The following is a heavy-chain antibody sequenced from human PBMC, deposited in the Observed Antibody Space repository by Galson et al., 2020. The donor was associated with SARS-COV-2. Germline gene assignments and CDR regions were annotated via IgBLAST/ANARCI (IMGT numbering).Heavy chain of an antibody. V-gene: IGHV3-30*18. J-gene: IGHJ4*02. D-gene: IGHD1-26*01. Sequence: PGGSLRLSCAASGFTFSTYGMHWVRQAPGKGLEWVAVISYDGSNKYYADSVKGRFTISRDNSKNTLYLQMNSLRAEDTAVYYCAKSYSGSYYDYFDYWGQGTLVTVSS. CDR3: AKSYSGSYYDYFDY. CDR2: ISYDGSNK. CDR1: GFTFSTYG.